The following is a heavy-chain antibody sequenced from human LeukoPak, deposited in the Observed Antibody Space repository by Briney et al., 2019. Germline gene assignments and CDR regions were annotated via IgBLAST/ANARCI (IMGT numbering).Heavy chain of an antibody. J-gene: IGHJ5*02. CDR2: ISNYNGNT. D-gene: IGHD1-26*01. Sequence: ASVKVSCKASSYTFLSYGFSWVRRAPRQGLEWMGWISNYNGNTNYAPNFHGRLTMTIDTSTTTSYMELRSLGSDDTAVYYCARDLAWGADLMGPTDDWLDPWGQGTLVTVSS. CDR1: SYTFLSYG. V-gene: IGHV1-18*01. CDR3: ARDLAWGADLMGPTDDWLDP.